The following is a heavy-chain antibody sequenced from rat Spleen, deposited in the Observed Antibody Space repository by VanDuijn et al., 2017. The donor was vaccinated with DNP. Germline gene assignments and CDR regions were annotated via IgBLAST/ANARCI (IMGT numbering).Heavy chain of an antibody. J-gene: IGHJ2*01. D-gene: IGHD1-11*01. Sequence: EVQLVESGGGLVQPGRSLKLSCAASGFTFSNYAMAWVRQAPTKGLEWVASISTGGGNTYYRDSVKGRFTISRDDAKNTQYLQMDSLRSEDTATYYCAKLEQLRHYFDYWGQGVMVTVSS. CDR1: GFTFSNYA. V-gene: IGHV5S13*01. CDR3: AKLEQLRHYFDY. CDR2: ISTGGGNT.